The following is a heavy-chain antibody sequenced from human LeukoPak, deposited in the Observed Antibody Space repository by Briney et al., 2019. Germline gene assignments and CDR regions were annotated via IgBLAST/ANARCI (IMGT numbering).Heavy chain of an antibody. CDR1: GGSFSGYY. CDR2: INHSGST. V-gene: IGHV4-34*01. Sequence: SETRSLTCAVYGGSFSGYYWSWIRQPPGKGLEWIGEINHSGSTNYNPSLKSRVTISVDTSKNQFSLKLSSVTAADTAVYYCARWGTAMDFDYWGQGTLVTVSS. D-gene: IGHD5-18*01. J-gene: IGHJ4*02. CDR3: ARWGTAMDFDY.